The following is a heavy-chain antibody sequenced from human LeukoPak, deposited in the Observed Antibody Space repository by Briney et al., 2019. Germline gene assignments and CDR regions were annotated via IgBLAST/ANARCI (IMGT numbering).Heavy chain of an antibody. CDR2: ISGSGGSP. V-gene: IGHV3-23*01. J-gene: IGHJ4*02. Sequence: GGSLRLSCAASGFTFSSYAMSWVRQAPGKGLEWVSGISGSGGSPYYADSVKGRFTISRDNSKNTLYLQMNSLRAEDTAVYYCAKDLSYNYGATKDYWGQGTLVTVSS. CDR1: GFTFSSYA. CDR3: AKDLSYNYGATKDY. D-gene: IGHD1-1*01.